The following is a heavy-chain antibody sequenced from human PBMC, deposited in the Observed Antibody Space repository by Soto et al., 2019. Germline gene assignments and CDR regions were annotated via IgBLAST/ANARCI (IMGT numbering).Heavy chain of an antibody. D-gene: IGHD6-13*01. CDR3: AIDRSAALGYGMDV. CDR2: ISAYKGKT. J-gene: IGHJ6*02. Sequence: QDQLVQSGAEVKKPGASVKISCKASGYTFTSYGISWVRQAPGQGLEWMGWISAYKGKTNYAENLQGRVTMTTDTPTSSAYMELRRLRADDTAIYYCAIDRSAALGYGMDVWGQGTTVTVSS. CDR1: GYTFTSYG. V-gene: IGHV1-18*01.